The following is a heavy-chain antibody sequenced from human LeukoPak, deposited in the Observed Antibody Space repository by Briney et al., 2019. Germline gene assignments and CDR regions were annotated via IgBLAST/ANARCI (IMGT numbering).Heavy chain of an antibody. CDR1: GYTFTSYY. CDR2: INPSGGST. V-gene: IGHV1-46*01. CDR3: GREGGEYSSSWRSAGWDFYY. J-gene: IGHJ4*02. D-gene: IGHD6-13*01. Sequence: ASVKVSCKASGYTFTSYYMHWVRQAPGQGLEWMGIINPSGGSTSYAQKFQGRVTMTRDTSTSTVYMELSSLRSEDAAVYYCGREGGEYSSSWRSAGWDFYYWGQGTLVTVSS.